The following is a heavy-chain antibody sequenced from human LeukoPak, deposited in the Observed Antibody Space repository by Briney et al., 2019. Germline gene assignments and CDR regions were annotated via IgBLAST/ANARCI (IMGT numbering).Heavy chain of an antibody. D-gene: IGHD3-9*01. CDR1: GFTVSSNY. J-gene: IGHJ3*01. CDR3: ANFDGSSQAFHL. CDR2: IYSGGST. Sequence: GGSLRLSCAASGFTVSSNYMSWVRQAPGKGLEWVSVIYSGGSTYYADSVKGRFTISRDNSKNTLYPQMNSLRPDDTAVYYCANFDGSSQAFHLWGQGTMVTVSS. V-gene: IGHV3-66*01.